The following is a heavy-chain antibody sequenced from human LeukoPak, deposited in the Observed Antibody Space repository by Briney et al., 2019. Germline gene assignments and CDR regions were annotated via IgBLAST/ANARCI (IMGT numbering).Heavy chain of an antibody. CDR3: ARDRCTSCSRRFDP. Sequence: SETLSLTCAVSGYSISSGYYWGWIRQPPGKGLEWIGSIYHSGSTYYNPSLKSRVTISVDTSKNQFSLKLSSVTAADTAVYYCARDRCTSCSRRFDPWGQGTLVTVSS. CDR1: GYSISSGYY. D-gene: IGHD2-2*01. CDR2: IYHSGST. J-gene: IGHJ5*02. V-gene: IGHV4-38-2*02.